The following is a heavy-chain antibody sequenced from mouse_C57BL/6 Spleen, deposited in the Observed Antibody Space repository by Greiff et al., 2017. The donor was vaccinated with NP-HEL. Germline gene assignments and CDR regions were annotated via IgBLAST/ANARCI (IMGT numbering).Heavy chain of an antibody. D-gene: IGHD1-1*01. CDR1: GYSFTDYN. CDR3: ASGGHYGSSYAMDY. V-gene: IGHV1-39*01. J-gene: IGHJ4*01. CDR2: INPNYGTT. Sequence: EVQLQQSGPELVKPGASVKISCKASGYSFTDYNMNWVKQSNGKSLEWIGVINPNYGTTSYNQKFKGKATLTVDQSSSTAYMPLNSLTSEDSAVYYGASGGHYGSSYAMDYWGQGTSVTVSS.